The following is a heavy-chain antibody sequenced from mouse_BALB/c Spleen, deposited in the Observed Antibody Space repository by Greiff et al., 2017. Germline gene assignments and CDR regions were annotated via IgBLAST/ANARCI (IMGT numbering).Heavy chain of an antibody. CDR2: IYPSDSYT. V-gene: IGHV1-69*02. D-gene: IGHD2-4*01. J-gene: IGHJ4*01. CDR3: VYDYNYAMDY. Sequence: QVQLQQPGAELVRPGASVKLSCKASGYTFTSYWINWVKQRPGQGLEWIGNIYPSDSYTNYNQKFKDKATLTVDKSSSTAYMQLSSPTSEDSAVYYCVYDYNYAMDYWGQGTSVTVSS. CDR1: GYTFTSYW.